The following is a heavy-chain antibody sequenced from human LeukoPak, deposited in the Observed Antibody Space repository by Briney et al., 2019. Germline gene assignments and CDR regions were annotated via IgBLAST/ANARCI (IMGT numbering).Heavy chain of an antibody. CDR1: GGSISSSSYY. CDR3: ATCDNYGSLDYGMDV. D-gene: IGHD3-10*01. J-gene: IGHJ6*02. CDR2: IYYSGST. V-gene: IGHV4-61*01. Sequence: SETLSLTCTVSGGSISSSSYYWSWIRQPPGKGLEWIGYIYYSGSTNYNPSLKSRVTISVDTSKNQFSLKLSSVTAADTAVYYCATCDNYGSLDYGMDVWGQGTTVTVSS.